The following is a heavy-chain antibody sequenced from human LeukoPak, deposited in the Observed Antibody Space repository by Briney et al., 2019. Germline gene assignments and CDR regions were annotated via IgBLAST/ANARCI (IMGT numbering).Heavy chain of an antibody. D-gene: IGHD6-13*01. CDR2: IKQDGSEK. CDR1: GFNFSSYW. V-gene: IGHV3-7*01. J-gene: IGHJ5*02. CDR3: ARGGYSSSFSYNWFDP. Sequence: TGGSLRLSCAASGFNFSSYWMSWVRQAPGKGLEGVANIKQDGSEKYYVDSVKGRFTISRDNAKNSLYLQMNSLRAEDTAVYYCARGGYSSSFSYNWFDPWGQGTLVTVSS.